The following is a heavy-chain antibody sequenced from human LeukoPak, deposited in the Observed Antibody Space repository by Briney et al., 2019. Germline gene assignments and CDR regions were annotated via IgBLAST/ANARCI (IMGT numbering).Heavy chain of an antibody. CDR2: IYQSGST. J-gene: IGHJ6*03. Sequence: SETLSLTCTVSGYSISSGYNWAWIRQPPGTGLEWIGSIYQSGSTYYNPSLKSRVTISVDTSKNQFSLKLSSVTASDTALYYCARVNYYDGSGYRRNYYYYYYMDVWGKGTTVTVSS. D-gene: IGHD3-22*01. CDR1: GYSISSGYN. V-gene: IGHV4-38-2*02. CDR3: ARVNYYDGSGYRRNYYYYYYMDV.